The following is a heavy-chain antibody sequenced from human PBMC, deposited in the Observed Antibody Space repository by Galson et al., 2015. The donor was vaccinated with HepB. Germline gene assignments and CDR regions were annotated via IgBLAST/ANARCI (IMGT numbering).Heavy chain of an antibody. CDR3: ARQLAIGY. V-gene: IGHV3-23*01. Sequence: SLRLSCAASGFTFSTYAMSWVRQAPGKGLEWVSDISGIDGSTYYADCVKGRFTISRDNSKNTLFLQLNSLRADDTAVYCCARQLAIGYWGQGPLVTVSS. D-gene: IGHD5-12*01. J-gene: IGHJ4*02. CDR1: GFTFSTYA. CDR2: ISGIDGST.